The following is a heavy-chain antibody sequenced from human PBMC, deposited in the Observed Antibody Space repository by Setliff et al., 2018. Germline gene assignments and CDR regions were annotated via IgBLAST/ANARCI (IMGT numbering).Heavy chain of an antibody. Sequence: PGGSLRLSCAASGLTFRTYAMSWVRQAPGKGLEWVSSTTGSGGDRDYAESVQGRFTISRDNSKNTLYLQMNSLRLEDTAVYYCATDSGSSRLYNFWSGYSPNWGQGTLVTVSS. V-gene: IGHV3-23*01. CDR2: TTGSGGDR. J-gene: IGHJ4*02. CDR3: ATDSGSSRLYNFWSGYSPN. D-gene: IGHD3-3*01. CDR1: GLTFRTYA.